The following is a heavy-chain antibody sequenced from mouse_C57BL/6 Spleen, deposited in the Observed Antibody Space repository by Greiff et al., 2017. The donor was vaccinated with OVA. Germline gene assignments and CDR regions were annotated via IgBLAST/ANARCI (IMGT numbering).Heavy chain of an antibody. D-gene: IGHD1-1*01. Sequence: EVQLVESGGGLVKPGGSLKLSCAASGFTFSDYGMHWVRQAPEKGLEWVAYISSGSSTIYYADTVKGRFTISRDNAKNTLFLQMTSLRSEDTAMYYCAQPTTVVASYYAMDYWGQRTSHTASP. CDR2: ISSGSSTI. CDR1: GFTFSDYG. J-gene: IGHJ4*01. V-gene: IGHV5-17*01. CDR3: AQPTTVVASYYAMDY.